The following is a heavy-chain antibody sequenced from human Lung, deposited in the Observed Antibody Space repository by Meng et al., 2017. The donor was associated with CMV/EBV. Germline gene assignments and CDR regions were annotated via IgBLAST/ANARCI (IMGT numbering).Heavy chain of an antibody. J-gene: IGHJ4*02. CDR2: IYTSGTT. D-gene: IGHD6-19*01. V-gene: IGHV4-4*07. CDR1: VGSISSYY. CDR3: ARAEADTGNFDY. Sequence: VLLPESCQGLVKPSETLSLTCTVSVGSISSYYCSWISQSAGKGLEWIGRIYTSGTTIYNPSLKSRLTLSLDTSKNQFSLKLNSVTAADTAVYYCARAEADTGNFDYWGQGTLVTVSS.